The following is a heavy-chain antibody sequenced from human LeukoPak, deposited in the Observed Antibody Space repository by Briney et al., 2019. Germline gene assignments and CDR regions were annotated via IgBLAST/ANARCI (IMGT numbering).Heavy chain of an antibody. Sequence: SETLSLTCAVYGGSFRGYYWSCIRHPPGKGREWMGEMNHCGSTNSHPPLKSRVTISVDTSQNQFSLKLSSVTAADAAVYYCTRDTGTTGEVKFDPWGQGTLVPVSS. CDR1: GGSFRGYY. V-gene: IGHV4-34*01. CDR3: TRDTGTTGEVKFDP. CDR2: MNHCGST. D-gene: IGHD4-17*01. J-gene: IGHJ5*02.